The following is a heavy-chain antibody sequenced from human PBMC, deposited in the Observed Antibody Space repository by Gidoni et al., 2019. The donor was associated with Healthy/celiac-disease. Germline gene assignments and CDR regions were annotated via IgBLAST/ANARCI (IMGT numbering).Heavy chain of an antibody. CDR3: AKEGTMVRGVIANYFDY. CDR2: ISGSGGST. D-gene: IGHD3-10*01. J-gene: IGHJ4*02. Sequence: EVQLLESGGGLVQPGGSLRLSCAASGFTFSSYAMSWVRQAPGKGLEWVSGISGSGGSTYYADSVKGRFTISRDNSKNTLYLQMNSLRAEDTAVYYCAKEGTMVRGVIANYFDYWGQGTLVTVSS. CDR1: GFTFSSYA. V-gene: IGHV3-23*01.